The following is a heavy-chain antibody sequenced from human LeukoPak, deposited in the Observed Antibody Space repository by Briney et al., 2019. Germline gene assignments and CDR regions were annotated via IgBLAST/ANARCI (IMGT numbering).Heavy chain of an antibody. CDR1: GGSFSGYY. CDR3: ARAHPVGASGGYYFDY. CDR2: INHSGST. Sequence: SETLSLTCAVYGGSFSGYYWSWIRQPPGKGLEWIGEINHSGSTNYSPSLKSRVTISVDTSKNQFSLKLSSVTAADTAVYYCARAHPVGASGGYYFDYWGQGTLVTVSS. J-gene: IGHJ4*02. D-gene: IGHD1-26*01. V-gene: IGHV4-34*01.